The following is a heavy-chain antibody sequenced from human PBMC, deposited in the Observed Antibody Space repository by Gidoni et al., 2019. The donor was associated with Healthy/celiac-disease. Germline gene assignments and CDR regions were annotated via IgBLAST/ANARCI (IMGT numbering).Heavy chain of an antibody. CDR2: ISYDGSNK. J-gene: IGHJ6*02. Sequence: GKGLEWVAVISYDGSNKYYADSVKGRFTISRDNSKNTLYLQMNSLRAEDTAVYYCAKDLTVTTYYGMDVWGQGTTVTVSS. V-gene: IGHV3-30*18. D-gene: IGHD4-17*01. CDR3: AKDLTVTTYYGMDV.